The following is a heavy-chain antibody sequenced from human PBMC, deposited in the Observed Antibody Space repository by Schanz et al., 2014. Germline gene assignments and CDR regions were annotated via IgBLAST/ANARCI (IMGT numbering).Heavy chain of an antibody. J-gene: IGHJ3*02. CDR1: GFTFSNHA. Sequence: VQLLESGGGLVQPGGSLRLSCAASGFTFSNHALSWVRQAPGKGLEWVALISYDGSSKNHADSVQGRFTISRDNSKNALYLQMDSLRAEDTAVYYCARGIITMVRGGDVGAFDIWGQGTMVTVSS. D-gene: IGHD3-10*01. CDR2: ISYDGSSK. CDR3: ARGIITMVRGGDVGAFDI. V-gene: IGHV3-33*08.